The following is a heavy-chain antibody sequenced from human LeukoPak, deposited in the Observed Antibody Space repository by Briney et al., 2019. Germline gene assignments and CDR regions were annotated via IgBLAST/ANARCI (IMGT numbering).Heavy chain of an antibody. CDR2: INAGNGNT. V-gene: IGHV1-3*01. Sequence: ASVKVSCKASGYTFTSYAMHWVRQAPGQRLEWMGWINAGNGNTKYSQKFQGRVTITRDTSASTAYMELSSLRSEDTAVYYCATISGSYLYFQHWGQGTLVTVSS. J-gene: IGHJ1*01. CDR3: ATISGSYLYFQH. CDR1: GYTFTSYA. D-gene: IGHD1-26*01.